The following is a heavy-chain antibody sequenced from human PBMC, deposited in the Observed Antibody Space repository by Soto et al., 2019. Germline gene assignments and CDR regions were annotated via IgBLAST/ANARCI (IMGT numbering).Heavy chain of an antibody. J-gene: IGHJ4*02. CDR3: AKTDCTGGICLR. V-gene: IGHV3-48*01. Sequence: GGSLRLSCAASGFTFSASSMNWVRQAPGKGLEWVSYISSSSSSIYYADTVKGRFTISRDNAKNSLYLQMTSLRAEDTAVYYCAKTDCTGGICLRWGQGTLVTVSS. D-gene: IGHD2-15*01. CDR2: ISSSSSSI. CDR1: GFTFSASS.